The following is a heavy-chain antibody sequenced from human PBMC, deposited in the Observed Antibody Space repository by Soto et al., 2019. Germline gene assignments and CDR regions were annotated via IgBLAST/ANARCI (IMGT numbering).Heavy chain of an antibody. CDR3: ALYSGKYYGIGPS. CDR1: GYTFTTYA. Sequence: XXVKVSCKASGYTFTTYAIHWVRQAPGQSLEWMGWISXVNGNXKYSKRFQGRXXFTSDKSXXKAYMELSSLRSQDTAVLYCALYSGKYYGIGPSCGQGTLVTVSS. D-gene: IGHD1-26*01. V-gene: IGHV1-3*01. CDR2: ISXVNGNX. J-gene: IGHJ5*02.